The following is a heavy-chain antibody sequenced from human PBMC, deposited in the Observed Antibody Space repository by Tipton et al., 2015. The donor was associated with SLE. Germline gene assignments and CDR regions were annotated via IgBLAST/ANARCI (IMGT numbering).Heavy chain of an antibody. D-gene: IGHD1-26*01. Sequence: SLRLSCTASGFTFGDYAMSWVRPAPGKGLEWVGFIRSKAYGGTTEYAASVKGRFTISRDDSKSIAYLQMNSLKTEDTAVYYCTRESDGTAYYGMDVWGQGTTVTVSS. J-gene: IGHJ6*02. CDR1: GFTFGDYA. CDR2: IRSKAYGGTT. V-gene: IGHV3-49*04. CDR3: TRESDGTAYYGMDV.